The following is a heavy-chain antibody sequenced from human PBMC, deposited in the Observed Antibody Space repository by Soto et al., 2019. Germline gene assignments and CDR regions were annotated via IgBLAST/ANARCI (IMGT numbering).Heavy chain of an antibody. Sequence: GGSLRLSCAASGFTFSSYAMHWVRQAPGKGLEWVAVISYDGSNKYYADSVKGRFTISRDNSKNTLYLQMNSLRAEDTAVYYCARAFDGVGATNYYYYGMDVWGQGTTVTVSS. V-gene: IGHV3-30-3*01. J-gene: IGHJ6*02. CDR3: ARAFDGVGATNYYYYGMDV. D-gene: IGHD1-26*01. CDR1: GFTFSSYA. CDR2: ISYDGSNK.